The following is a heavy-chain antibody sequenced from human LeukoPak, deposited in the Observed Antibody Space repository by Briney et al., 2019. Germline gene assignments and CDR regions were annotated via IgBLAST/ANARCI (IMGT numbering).Heavy chain of an antibody. CDR2: INWNGGST. Sequence: GGSLRLSCAASGFTFDDYGMSWVRQAPGKGLEWVSGINWNGGSTGYADSVKGRFTISRDNSKNTLYLQMNSLRAEDTAVYYCARDRVREAGFDPWGQGTLVTVSS. CDR3: ARDRVREAGFDP. V-gene: IGHV3-20*04. J-gene: IGHJ5*02. D-gene: IGHD3-10*01. CDR1: GFTFDDYG.